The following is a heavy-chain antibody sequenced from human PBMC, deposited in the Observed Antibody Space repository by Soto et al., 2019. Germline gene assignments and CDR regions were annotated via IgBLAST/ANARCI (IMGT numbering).Heavy chain of an antibody. CDR3: ARMSFAGRRYYSGLDV. CDR1: GYTFTSYW. V-gene: IGHV5-51*01. J-gene: IGHJ6*02. CDR2: IYPGDSDT. Sequence: ASVKISCKGSGYTFTSYWIAWVRQMPGKGLEWMGIIYPGDSDTRYSPSFQGHVAISADRSINTAYLHWSTLKASDTAMYYCARMSFAGRRYYSGLDVWGQGTTVTVSS. D-gene: IGHD3-16*01.